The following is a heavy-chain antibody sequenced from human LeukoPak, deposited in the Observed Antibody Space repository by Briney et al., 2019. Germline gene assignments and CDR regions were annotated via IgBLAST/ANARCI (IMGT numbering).Heavy chain of an antibody. D-gene: IGHD2-21*02. V-gene: IGHV3-21*01. CDR1: GFTFSSYS. CDR3: ARTVVTVPDFDY. J-gene: IGHJ4*02. CDR2: ISSSSSLL. Sequence: GGSLRLSCAASGFTFSSYSMNWVRQTPGKGLEWVSSISSSSSLLYYADSVKGRFTISRDNAKNSLYLQMNSLRAEDTAVYYCARTVVTVPDFDYWGQGTLVTVSS.